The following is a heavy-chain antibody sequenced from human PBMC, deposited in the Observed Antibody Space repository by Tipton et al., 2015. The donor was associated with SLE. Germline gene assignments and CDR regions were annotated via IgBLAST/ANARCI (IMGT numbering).Heavy chain of an antibody. Sequence: SLRLSCVSSGFTFSSYGMHWFRQAPGKGLEWVTFISYDGSRKYYGDSVKGRFTISRDNSKKTLYLQMKSLRDDDTAVYYCGRERGYKRTADYWGQGTLVTVSS. J-gene: IGHJ4*02. CDR3: GRERGYKRTADY. CDR1: GFTFSSYG. D-gene: IGHD1-14*01. V-gene: IGHV3-30*12. CDR2: ISYDGSRK.